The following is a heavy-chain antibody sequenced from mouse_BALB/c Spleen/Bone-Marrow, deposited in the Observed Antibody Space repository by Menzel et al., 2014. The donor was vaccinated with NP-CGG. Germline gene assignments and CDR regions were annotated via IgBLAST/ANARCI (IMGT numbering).Heavy chain of an antibody. D-gene: IGHD2-1*01. CDR3: ARIYYGNYY. CDR1: GYAFTNYL. J-gene: IGHJ2*01. CDR2: INPGSGGT. Sequence: QVQLKESGAELVRPGTSVKVSCKASGYAFTNYLIEWVKQRPGQGLEWIGVINPGSGGTNYNEKFKGKATLTADKSSSTAYMQLSSLTSDDSAVYFYARIYYGNYYWGQGTTLTVSS. V-gene: IGHV1-54*01.